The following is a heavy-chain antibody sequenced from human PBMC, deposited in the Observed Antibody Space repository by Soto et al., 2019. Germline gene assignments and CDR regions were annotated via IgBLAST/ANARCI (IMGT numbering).Heavy chain of an antibody. V-gene: IGHV4-39*01. D-gene: IGHD3-9*01. J-gene: IGHJ4*02. CDR1: GGSISSPSYN. Sequence: QLRESGPGLLKPSETLSLTCTVSGGSISSPSYNVGWVRQPPGKGPEWIGTIFYSVTTLYNPSLRSRPAMSVDKSKSQVSLTLTSVTDADTVVYYCTTLASGYFDSWGQGAQVTVSP. CDR2: IFYSVTT. CDR3: TTLASGYFDS.